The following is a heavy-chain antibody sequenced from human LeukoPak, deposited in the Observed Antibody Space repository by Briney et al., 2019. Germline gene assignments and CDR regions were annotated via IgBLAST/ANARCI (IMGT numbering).Heavy chain of an antibody. Sequence: SETLSLTCTVSGDSISSGAYYWSWIRQPPGKGLEWIGYISDSGNTYYNPSLRSRVTISVDGSKNQFSLKVTSVTAADTAVYYCARDLRSWHWFDSWGQGTLVTVSS. CDR3: ARDLRSWHWFDS. D-gene: IGHD3-10*01. CDR2: ISDSGNT. V-gene: IGHV4-30-2*01. CDR1: GDSISSGAYY. J-gene: IGHJ5*01.